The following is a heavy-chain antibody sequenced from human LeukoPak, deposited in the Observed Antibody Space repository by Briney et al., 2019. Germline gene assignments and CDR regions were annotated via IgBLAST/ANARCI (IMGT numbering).Heavy chain of an antibody. Sequence: GASVKVSCKASGYTFTGYYMHWVRQAPGQGLEWMGWINPNSGGTNYAQKFQGRVTKTRDTSISTAYMELSSLRSEDTAVYYCARSLLVGAGAFDIWGQGTMVTVSS. CDR1: GYTFTGYY. J-gene: IGHJ3*02. CDR2: INPNSGGT. V-gene: IGHV1-2*02. CDR3: ARSLLVGAGAFDI. D-gene: IGHD2-15*01.